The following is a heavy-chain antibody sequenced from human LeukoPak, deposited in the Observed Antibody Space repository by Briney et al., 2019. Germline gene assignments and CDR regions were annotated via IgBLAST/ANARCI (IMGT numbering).Heavy chain of an antibody. V-gene: IGHV3-30-3*01. J-gene: IGHJ4*02. D-gene: IGHD6-19*01. CDR2: ISYDGSNK. CDR1: GFTFSSYA. Sequence: GGSLRLSCAASGFTFSSYAMHWVRQAPGKGPEWVAVISYDGSNKYYADSVKGRFTISRDNSKNTLYLQMNSLRAEDTAVYYCAREGQWLPTGYWGQGTLVTVSS. CDR3: AREGQWLPTGY.